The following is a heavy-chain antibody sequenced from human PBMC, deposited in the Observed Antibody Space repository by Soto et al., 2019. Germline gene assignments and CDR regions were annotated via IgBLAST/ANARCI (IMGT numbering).Heavy chain of an antibody. CDR3: ARMWIQLWSLDY. CDR1: GFTFSSYA. V-gene: IGHV3-23*01. Sequence: GGSLRLSCAASGFTFSSYAMSWVRQAPGKGLEWVSAISGSGGSTYYADSVKGRFTISRDNSKNTLYLQMNSLRAEDTAVYYCARMWIQLWSLDYWGQGTLVTVSS. J-gene: IGHJ4*02. CDR2: ISGSGGST. D-gene: IGHD5-18*01.